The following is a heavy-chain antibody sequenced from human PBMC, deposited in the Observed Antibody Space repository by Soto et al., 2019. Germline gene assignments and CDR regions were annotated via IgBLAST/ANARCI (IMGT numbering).Heavy chain of an antibody. V-gene: IGHV3-30*18. CDR3: AKDLGEQQLVPDGYI. J-gene: IGHJ3*02. D-gene: IGHD6-13*01. Sequence: GGSLRLSCAASGFSFSNSGMHWVRQAPGKGLEWVAVISYDGSNKYYADSVRGRFTISRDISENTLYLQMNSLRVEDTAVYYCAKDLGEQQLVPDGYIWGQGTLVTVSS. CDR2: ISYDGSNK. CDR1: GFSFSNSG.